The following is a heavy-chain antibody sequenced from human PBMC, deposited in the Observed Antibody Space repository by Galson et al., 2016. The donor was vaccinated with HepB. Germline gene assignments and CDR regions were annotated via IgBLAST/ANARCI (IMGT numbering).Heavy chain of an antibody. J-gene: IGHJ4*02. V-gene: IGHV4-34*01. D-gene: IGHD1-14*01. CDR2: IRYSGST. Sequence: SETLSLTCAVYGGSFSGYSWSWIRQTPGKGLEWIGEIRYSGSTNYNPSLKSRVTISVDTSNNQFSLKLSSVTAADTAVYYCASKNLVIFDYWGQGILVTVSS. CDR3: ASKNLVIFDY. CDR1: GGSFSGYS.